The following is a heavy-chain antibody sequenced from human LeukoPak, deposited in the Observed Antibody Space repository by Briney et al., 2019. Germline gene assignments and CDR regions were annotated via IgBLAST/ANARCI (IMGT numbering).Heavy chain of an antibody. CDR2: ISAYNGNT. CDR1: GYTFTSYG. J-gene: IGHJ5*02. D-gene: IGHD3-3*01. CDR3: ARDRSRLSGVVIIIGWFDP. V-gene: IGHV1-18*01. Sequence: ASVKVSCKASGYTFTSYGISWVRQAPGQGLEWMGWISAYNGNTNYAQKLQGRVTMTTDTSTSTAYMELRSLRSDDTAVYYCARDRSRLSGVVIIIGWFDPWGQGTLVTVSS.